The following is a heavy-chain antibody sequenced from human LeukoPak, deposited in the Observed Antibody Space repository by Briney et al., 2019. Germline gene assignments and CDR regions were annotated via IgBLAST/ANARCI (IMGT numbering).Heavy chain of an antibody. J-gene: IGHJ4*02. Sequence: GGSLRLSCAASGFTFSSYAMHWVRQAPGKGLEWVAVISYDGSNKYYADSVKGRLTISRDNSKNTLYLQMNSLRAEDTAVYYCARDSVGATNYFDYWGQGTLVTVSS. V-gene: IGHV3-30-3*01. CDR2: ISYDGSNK. CDR3: ARDSVGATNYFDY. D-gene: IGHD1-26*01. CDR1: GFTFSSYA.